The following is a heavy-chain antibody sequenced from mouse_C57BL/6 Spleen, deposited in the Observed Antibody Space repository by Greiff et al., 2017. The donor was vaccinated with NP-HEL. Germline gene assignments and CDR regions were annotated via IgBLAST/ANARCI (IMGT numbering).Heavy chain of an antibody. D-gene: IGHD2-5*01. CDR3: ARLLTYYSNYDYYAMDY. Sequence: EVKLVESGGGLVQPGGSLKLSCAASGFTFSDYGMAWVRQAPRKGPEWVAFISNLAYSIYYADTVTGRFTISRENAKNTLYLEMSSLRSEDTAMYYCARLLTYYSNYDYYAMDYWGQGTSVTVSS. V-gene: IGHV5-15*04. CDR1: GFTFSDYG. J-gene: IGHJ4*01. CDR2: ISNLAYSI.